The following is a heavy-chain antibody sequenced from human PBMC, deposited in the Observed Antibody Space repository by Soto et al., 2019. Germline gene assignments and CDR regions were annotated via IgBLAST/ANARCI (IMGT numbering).Heavy chain of an antibody. V-gene: IGHV4-39*01. CDR3: RSSSRYSTDV. Sequence: QLQLQESGPGLVKPSETLSLSCTVSGGSITSSFYWGWIRQPPAKGLEWIGSIYGTGNTYYNPSLKGRVTISADTSKNQFSLTLISVTAADTAVYYCRSSSRYSTDVWGQGATVTVSS. D-gene: IGHD6-13*01. J-gene: IGHJ6*02. CDR2: IYGTGNT. CDR1: GGSITSSFY.